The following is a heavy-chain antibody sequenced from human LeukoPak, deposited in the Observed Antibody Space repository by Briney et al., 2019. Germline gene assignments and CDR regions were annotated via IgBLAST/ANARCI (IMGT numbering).Heavy chain of an antibody. CDR3: ARPPPGYCSGGSCLPFFDI. CDR2: ISYDGSNR. V-gene: IGHV3-30-3*01. Sequence: GGSLRLSCAASGFTFSSYAMHWVRQAPGTGLEWVAVISYDGSNRYYADSVKGRFTISRDNSKNTLYLQMNSLRAEDTAVYYCARPPPGYCSGGSCLPFFDIWGQGTMVTVSS. D-gene: IGHD2-15*01. J-gene: IGHJ3*02. CDR1: GFTFSSYA.